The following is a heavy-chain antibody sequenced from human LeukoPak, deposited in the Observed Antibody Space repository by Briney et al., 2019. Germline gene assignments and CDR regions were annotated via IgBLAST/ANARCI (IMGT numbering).Heavy chain of an antibody. CDR3: ARGSTTGTSHYYYSGMDG. V-gene: IGHV1-18*01. Sequence: ASVTVSCTASGYTFTSYGISWVRQAPGQGLEWMGWISAYNGNTNYAQKLQGRVTMTTDTSTSTAYMELRSLRSDDTAVYYCARGSTTGTSHYYYSGMDGWGQGTTVTVSS. CDR1: GYTFTSYG. J-gene: IGHJ6*02. D-gene: IGHD1-1*01. CDR2: ISAYNGNT.